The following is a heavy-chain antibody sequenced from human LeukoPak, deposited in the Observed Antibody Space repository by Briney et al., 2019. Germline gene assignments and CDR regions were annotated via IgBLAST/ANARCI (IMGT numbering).Heavy chain of an antibody. CDR3: TTERNWELLRPYGLDI. J-gene: IGHJ6*02. V-gene: IGHV3-15*01. Sequence: GGSLRLSCAASGFNFNYVWMDWVRQAPWKGLGWVGRIRTKIEGETTDYAAPVKGRFTISRDDSKTTLYLHMNSLKTEDSAVYYCTTERNWELLRPYGLDIWGQGTTVTVSS. CDR2: IRTKIEGETT. D-gene: IGHD1-26*01. CDR1: GFNFNYVW.